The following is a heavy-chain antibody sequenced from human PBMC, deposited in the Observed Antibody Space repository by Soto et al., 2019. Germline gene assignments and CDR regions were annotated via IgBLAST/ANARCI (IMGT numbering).Heavy chain of an antibody. CDR2: IIPIFGTA. V-gene: IGHV1-69*01. J-gene: IGHJ6*02. D-gene: IGHD3-22*01. CDR1: GGTFSSYA. Sequence: QVQLVQSGAEVKKPGSSVKVSCKASGGTFSSYALSWVRQAPGQGLEWMGGIIPIFGTANYAQRFQGRVTITADESTSTAYMELSSLRSEDTAVYYCARDYYDSSGYYTNYYYYGMDVWGQGTTVTVSS. CDR3: ARDYYDSSGYYTNYYYYGMDV.